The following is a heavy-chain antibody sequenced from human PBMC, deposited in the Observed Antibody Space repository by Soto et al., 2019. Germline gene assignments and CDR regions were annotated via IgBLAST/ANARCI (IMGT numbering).Heavy chain of an antibody. V-gene: IGHV4-38-2*02. D-gene: IGHD3-9*01. CDR3: ARVTYDTLDY. CDR1: AYTISSGYH. J-gene: IGHJ4*02. CDR2: IYHSGST. Sequence: SETLSLTCSVSAYTISSGYHWAWIRQPPGKGLEWIVTIYHSGSTYYTPSLKSRVTISVDTSNNQFSLELSSVTAADTAVYYCARVTYDTLDYWGQGTLVTVSS.